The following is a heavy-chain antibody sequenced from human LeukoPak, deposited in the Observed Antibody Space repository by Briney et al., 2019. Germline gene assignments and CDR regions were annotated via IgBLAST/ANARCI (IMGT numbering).Heavy chain of an antibody. CDR3: AKDRWVRGVIIRRHFDY. CDR1: RFTFSGSA. J-gene: IGHJ4*02. D-gene: IGHD3-10*01. Sequence: GGSLKLSCAASRFTFSGSAMHWVRQASGKGLEWVGRIRSKTNRYATAYAASVKGRFTISRDDSKSTAYLLMNSLRAEDTAVYYCAKDRWVRGVIIRRHFDYWGQGTLVTVSS. CDR2: IRSKTNRYAT. V-gene: IGHV3-73*01.